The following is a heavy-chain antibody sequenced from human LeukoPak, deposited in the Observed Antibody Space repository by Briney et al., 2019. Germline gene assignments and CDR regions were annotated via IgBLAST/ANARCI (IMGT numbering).Heavy chain of an antibody. Sequence: SETLSLTCTVSGGSISSGGYYWSWIRQRPGKGLEWIGYIYYSGSTYYNPSLKSRVTISVDTSKNQFSLKLSSVTAADTAVYYCARSSTYYYDSSGDNWFDPWGQGTLVTVSS. V-gene: IGHV4-31*03. CDR1: GGSISSGGYY. CDR3: ARSSTYYYDSSGDNWFDP. J-gene: IGHJ5*02. D-gene: IGHD3-22*01. CDR2: IYYSGST.